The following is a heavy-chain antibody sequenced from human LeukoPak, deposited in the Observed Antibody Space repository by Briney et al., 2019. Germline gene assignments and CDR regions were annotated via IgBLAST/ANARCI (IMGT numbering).Heavy chain of an antibody. CDR2: ISYDGSNK. CDR3: AKDGTTSPFDY. CDR1: GFTFSSYG. D-gene: IGHD2-2*01. Sequence: GGSLRLSCAASGFTFSSYGMHWVRQAPGKGLEWVAVISYDGSNKYYADSVKGRFTISRDNSKNTLYLQMNSLRAEDMAVYYCAKDGTTSPFDYWGQGTLVTVSS. V-gene: IGHV3-30*18. J-gene: IGHJ4*02.